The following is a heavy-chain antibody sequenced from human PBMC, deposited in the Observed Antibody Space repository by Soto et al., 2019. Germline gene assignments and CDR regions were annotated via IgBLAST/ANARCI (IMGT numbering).Heavy chain of an antibody. V-gene: IGHV1-8*01. D-gene: IGHD5-12*01. CDR1: GYTFTSYD. CDR3: ARVRARWLQSAQYCGMHV. Sequence: GASVKGAWKASGYTFTSYDINWVRQATGQGLEWMGWMNPNSGNTGYAQKFQGRVTMTRNTSISTAYMELSSLRSGDTAVYYCARVRARWLQSAQYCGMHVSGQAPTVSVSS. J-gene: IGHJ6*02. CDR2: MNPNSGNT.